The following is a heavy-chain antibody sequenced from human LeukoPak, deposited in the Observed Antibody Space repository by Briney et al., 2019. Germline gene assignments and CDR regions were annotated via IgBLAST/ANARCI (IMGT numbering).Heavy chain of an antibody. V-gene: IGHV4-39*01. CDR2: IYYGGNT. CDR1: GGSISSSSYY. D-gene: IGHD3/OR15-3a*01. J-gene: IGHJ4*02. Sequence: SSETLSLTCTVSGGSISSSSYYWGWIRQPPGKGLEWIGSIYYGGNTYYNASLKSQVSISIDTSKNRFSLKLTSVTAADTAVYYCARQTGSGLFILPGGQGTLVTVSS. CDR3: ARQTGSGLFILP.